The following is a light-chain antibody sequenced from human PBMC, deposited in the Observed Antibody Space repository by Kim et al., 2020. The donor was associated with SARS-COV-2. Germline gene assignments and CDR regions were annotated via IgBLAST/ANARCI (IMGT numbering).Light chain of an antibody. CDR1: SSDIGEYDF. CDR3: CAYAGFSTLV. V-gene: IGLV2-8*01. CDR2: EVT. Sequence: GQSITITWTGTSSDIGEYDFVSWYQQHPGQVPKLMIYEVTKRPSGVPDRFSGSKSGNTASLTVSGLQAEDEAQYYCCAYAGFSTLVFGTGTKVTVL. J-gene: IGLJ1*01.